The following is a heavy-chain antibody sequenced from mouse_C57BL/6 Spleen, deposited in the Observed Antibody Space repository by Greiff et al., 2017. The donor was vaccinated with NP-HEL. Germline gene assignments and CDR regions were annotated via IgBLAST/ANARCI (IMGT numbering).Heavy chain of an antibody. CDR2: ISYDGSN. V-gene: IGHV3-6*01. CDR1: GYSITSGYY. D-gene: IGHD1-1*01. CDR3: ASRDYYGSSLYFDY. J-gene: IGHJ2*01. Sequence: ESGPGLVKPSQSLSLTCSVTGYSITSGYYWNWIRQFPGNKLEWMGYISYDGSNNYNPSLKNRISITRDTSKNQFFLKLNSVTTEDTATYYCASRDYYGSSLYFDYWGQGTTLTVSS.